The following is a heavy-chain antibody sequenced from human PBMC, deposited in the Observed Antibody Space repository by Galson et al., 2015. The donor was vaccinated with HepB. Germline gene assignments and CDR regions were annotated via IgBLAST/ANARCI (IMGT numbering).Heavy chain of an antibody. CDR2: ISSNGGST. Sequence: SLRLSCAASGFTFSSYAMHWVRQAPGKGLEYVSAISSNGGSTYYADSVKGRFIISRDNSKNTLYLQMSSLRAEDTAVYYCVKDRRNGAAIRISLDYWGQGTLVTVSS. J-gene: IGHJ4*02. CDR3: VKDRRNGAAIRISLDY. D-gene: IGHD2-21*02. CDR1: GFTFSSYA. V-gene: IGHV3-64D*06.